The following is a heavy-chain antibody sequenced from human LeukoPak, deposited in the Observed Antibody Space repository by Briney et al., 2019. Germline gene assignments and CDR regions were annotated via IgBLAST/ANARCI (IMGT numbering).Heavy chain of an antibody. V-gene: IGHV3-30-3*01. J-gene: IGHJ4*02. CDR2: ISYDGSNK. D-gene: IGHD6-13*01. CDR1: GFTFSSYA. Sequence: GGSLSLSSAASGFTFSSYAMHRVRQAPGKGREGVAVISYDGSNKYYGDSVKGRVTITRDNAKNSMYLQMNSLRAEDTAVYYCARKGSSWPLDYWGQGTLVTVSS. CDR3: ARKGSSWPLDY.